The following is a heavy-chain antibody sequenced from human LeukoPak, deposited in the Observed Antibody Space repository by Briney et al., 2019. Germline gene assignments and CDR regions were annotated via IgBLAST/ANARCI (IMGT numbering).Heavy chain of an antibody. Sequence: AGYLRLSCAASGFSFSTYTMHWVRQAPGKGLKWVSSISSSGSYKYYADSVKGRFSISRDNTKNSLYLQMNTLRAEDTAVYHCAREGMGYYDSSGYPRGWLAFDIWGQETMVTVSS. CDR3: AREGMGYYDSSGYPRGWLAFDI. CDR2: ISSSGSYK. CDR1: GFSFSTYT. J-gene: IGHJ3*02. D-gene: IGHD3-22*01. V-gene: IGHV3-21*01.